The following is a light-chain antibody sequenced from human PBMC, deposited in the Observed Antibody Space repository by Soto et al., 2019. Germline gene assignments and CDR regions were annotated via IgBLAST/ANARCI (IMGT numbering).Light chain of an antibody. J-gene: IGKJ1*01. CDR1: QSVSSSY. CDR2: GAS. Sequence: EIVLTQSPGPLSFAPGERATLSSRASQSVSSSYLAWYQQKPGQAPRLLIYGASSRATGIPDRFSGSGSGTDFTLTISRLEPEDFAVYYCQQGGGTFGQGTKVDIK. CDR3: QQGGGT. V-gene: IGKV3-20*01.